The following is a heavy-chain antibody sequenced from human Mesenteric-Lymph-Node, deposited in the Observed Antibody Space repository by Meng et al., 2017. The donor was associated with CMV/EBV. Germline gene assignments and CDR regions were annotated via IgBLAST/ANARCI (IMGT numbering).Heavy chain of an antibody. Sequence: GGSLRLSCAASGFTFSSYAMSWVRQAPGKGLEWVSGISGSGGSTYYADSVKGRFTIFRDDSKNTLWLQMDSLRAEDTAVYYCARETPLYDFSSGYYPLWGRGTLVTVSS. CDR3: ARETPLYDFSSGYYPL. D-gene: IGHD3-3*01. CDR2: ISGSGGST. CDR1: GFTFSSYA. V-gene: IGHV3-23*01. J-gene: IGHJ4*02.